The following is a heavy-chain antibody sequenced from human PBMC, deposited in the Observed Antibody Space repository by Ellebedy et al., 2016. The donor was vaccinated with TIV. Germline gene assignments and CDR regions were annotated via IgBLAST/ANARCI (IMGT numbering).Heavy chain of an antibody. CDR3: ARNDMPAYPSFDF. CDR1: GFTFSNYS. V-gene: IGHV3-48*01. J-gene: IGHJ4*02. Sequence: GESLKISCVVSGFTFSNYSMNWVRQAPGKGLEWVSYISSSTDTIYYADSVKGRFTISRDNAKNSLYLQMNSLRAEDTAVYYCARNDMPAYPSFDFWGQGTLVTVSS. D-gene: IGHD2-2*01. CDR2: ISSSTDTI.